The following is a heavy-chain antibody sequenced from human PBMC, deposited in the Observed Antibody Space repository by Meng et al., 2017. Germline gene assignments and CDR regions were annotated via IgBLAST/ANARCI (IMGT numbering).Heavy chain of an antibody. CDR1: GYTFTAYY. D-gene: IGHD5-18*01. V-gene: IGHV1-2*06. CDR3: AGASYGYSYGFPQYYFDY. CDR2: INPDTGDT. Sequence: ASAKVSCKPSGYTFTAYYIHWVRQAPGQGLEWMGHINPDTGDTLYAQKFQGRVSMTGDTSISTAYMELSRLRSDDTAVYSCAGASYGYSYGFPQYYFDYWGQGTLVTVSS. J-gene: IGHJ4*02.